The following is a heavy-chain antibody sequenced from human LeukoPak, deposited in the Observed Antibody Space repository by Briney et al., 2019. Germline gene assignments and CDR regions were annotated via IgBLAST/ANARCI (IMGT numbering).Heavy chain of an antibody. D-gene: IGHD1-26*01. CDR1: GFSFSTYW. Sequence: GGSLRLSCAASGFSFSTYWVAWVRQAPGKGLEWVANIKGDESARHQADSVKGRFTISRGNAQNSVYLQMSRLRGEDTAVYYCARDVGGSLDYWGQGTLVTVSS. J-gene: IGHJ4*02. V-gene: IGHV3-7*01. CDR3: ARDVGGSLDY. CDR2: IKGDESAR.